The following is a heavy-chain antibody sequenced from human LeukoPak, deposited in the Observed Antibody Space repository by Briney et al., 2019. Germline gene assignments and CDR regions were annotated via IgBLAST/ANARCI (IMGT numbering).Heavy chain of an antibody. J-gene: IGHJ3*01. CDR2: IYYSGST. CDR1: GGSISSYY. V-gene: IGHV4-59*01. CDR3: ARQYYYGSGSYYDL. Sequence: SETLSLTCTVSGGSISSYYWSWIRQPPGKGLEWIGYIYYSGSTNYNPSLKSRVTISVDTSKNQFSLKLSSVTAADTAVYYCARQYYYGSGSYYDLWGQGTMVTVSS. D-gene: IGHD3-10*01.